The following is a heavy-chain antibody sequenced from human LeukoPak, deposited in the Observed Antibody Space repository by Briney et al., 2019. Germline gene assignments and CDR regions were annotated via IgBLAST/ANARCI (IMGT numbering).Heavy chain of an antibody. CDR2: INPGGSWT. J-gene: IGHJ5*02. D-gene: IGHD1-26*01. CDR1: GYTFTRHY. CDR3: ARDNSVGDTAWWFDP. Sequence: ASVKVSCKASGYTFTRHYMHWVRQAPGQGLEWMGVINPGGSWTSYAQKFQGRVTMTRDMSTSTDYMELSSLRSEDTAVYYCARDNSVGDTAWWFDPWGQGTPVTVSS. V-gene: IGHV1-46*01.